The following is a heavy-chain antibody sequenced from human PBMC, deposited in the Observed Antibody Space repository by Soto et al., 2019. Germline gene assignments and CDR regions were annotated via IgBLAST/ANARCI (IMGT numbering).Heavy chain of an antibody. J-gene: IGHJ5*02. V-gene: IGHV4-30-4*01. D-gene: IGHD2-2*01. CDR2: IYYSGST. Sequence: QVQLQESGPGLVKPSQTLSLTCTVSGGSISSGDYYWSWIRQPPGKGLEWIGYIYYSGSTYYNPSLKSRVTISVDTSKNQFSLKLSSVTAADTAVYYCARVERHFVPAAIAFDPWGQGTLVTVSS. CDR1: GGSISSGDYY. CDR3: ARVERHFVPAAIAFDP.